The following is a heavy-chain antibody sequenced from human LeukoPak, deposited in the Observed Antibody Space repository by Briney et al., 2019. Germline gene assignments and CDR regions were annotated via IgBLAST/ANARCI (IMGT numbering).Heavy chain of an antibody. CDR3: ARVEGGRYLVDN. CDR2: IYYSGST. J-gene: IGHJ4*02. D-gene: IGHD1-26*01. CDR1: GGSISSSSYY. Sequence: SETLPLTCTVSGGSISSSSYYWGWIRQPPGKGLEWIGSIYYSGSTYYNLSLKSRVTISIDTSKNQFSLKLSSVTAADTALYYCARVEGGRYLVDNWGQGTLVTVSS. V-gene: IGHV4-39*07.